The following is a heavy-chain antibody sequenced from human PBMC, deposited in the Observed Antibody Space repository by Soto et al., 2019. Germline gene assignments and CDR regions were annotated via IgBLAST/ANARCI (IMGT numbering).Heavy chain of an antibody. D-gene: IGHD2-15*01. CDR2: ISYDGSNK. CDR1: GFTFSSYA. J-gene: IGHJ6*02. V-gene: IGHV3-30-3*01. Sequence: QVQLVESGGGVVQPGRSLRLSCAASGFTFSSYAMHWVRQAPGKGLEWVAVISYDGSNKYYADSVKGRFTISRDNSKNNLYLQMNSMRAEDTAGYYCARTLGYCSGGSCYSWKKGYYYGMDVWGQGTTVTVSS. CDR3: ARTLGYCSGGSCYSWKKGYYYGMDV.